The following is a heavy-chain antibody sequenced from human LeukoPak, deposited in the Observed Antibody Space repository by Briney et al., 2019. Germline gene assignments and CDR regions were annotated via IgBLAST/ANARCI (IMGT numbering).Heavy chain of an antibody. V-gene: IGHV1-18*01. CDR2: ISAYNGNT. Sequence: ASVKVSCKASGYTFTSYGISWVRQAPGQGLEWMGWISAYNGNTNYAQKLQGRVTMTRDMSTNTVYMELRSLRSEDTAAYYCARCDAYGDYDYWGQGTLVTVSS. CDR3: ARCDAYGDYDY. D-gene: IGHD4-17*01. CDR1: GYTFTSYG. J-gene: IGHJ4*02.